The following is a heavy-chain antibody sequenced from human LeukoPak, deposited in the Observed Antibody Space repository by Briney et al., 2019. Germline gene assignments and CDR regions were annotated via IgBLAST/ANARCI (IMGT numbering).Heavy chain of an antibody. CDR2: IYSGGST. J-gene: IGHJ4*02. V-gene: IGHV3-53*01. CDR1: GFTVSSNY. CDR3: AREHNAYLDY. D-gene: IGHD5-24*01. Sequence: PGGSLRLSCAASGFTVSSNYMSWVRQAPGKGLEWVSVIYSGGSTYYADSVKGRFTISRDNSKNTLYLQMNGLRAEDTAVYYCAREHNAYLDYWGQGTLVTVSS.